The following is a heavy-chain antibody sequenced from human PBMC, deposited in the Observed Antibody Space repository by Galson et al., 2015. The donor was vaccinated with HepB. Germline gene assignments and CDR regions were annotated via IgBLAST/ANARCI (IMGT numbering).Heavy chain of an antibody. Sequence: SLRLSCAASGFTFNTYSMNWVRQAPGKGLEWVSYISSGSSTIYYADSVEGRFTISRDNAKNSLSLQMNSLRAEDTAVYYCAKGMRFLGENHHYYGMDVWGQGTTVTVSS. CDR3: AKGMRFLGENHHYYGMDV. D-gene: IGHD3-3*01. CDR1: GFTFNTYS. CDR2: ISSGSSTI. J-gene: IGHJ6*02. V-gene: IGHV3-48*01.